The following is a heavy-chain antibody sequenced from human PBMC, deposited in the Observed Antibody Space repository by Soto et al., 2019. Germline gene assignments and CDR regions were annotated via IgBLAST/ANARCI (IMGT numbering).Heavy chain of an antibody. V-gene: IGHV3-23*01. D-gene: IGHD2-21*01. CDR3: ARKVVGSTSRPDYWYFDL. Sequence: EVQLLESGGDSVQPGGSVRLSCAGSGFTFINYAMNWVRQAPGKGLERVSTTSGGGDATFFADSVMGRFTFSRDNSKNTVTLQLTCLGVDDTDVYYCARKVVGSTSRPDYWYFDLWGRGTLVTVSS. CDR2: TSGGGDAT. J-gene: IGHJ2*01. CDR1: GFTFINYA.